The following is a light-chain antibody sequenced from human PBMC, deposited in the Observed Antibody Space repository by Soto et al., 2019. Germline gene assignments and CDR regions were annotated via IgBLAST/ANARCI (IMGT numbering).Light chain of an antibody. J-gene: IGKJ1*01. CDR1: QSVLYSSNNKNY. CDR2: WAS. Sequence: DIVMTQSPDSLAVSLGERATIDCKSSQSVLYSSNNKNYLAWYQQKPGQPPKLLIYWASTRESGVPDRFSGSGSGTDFTLTISXLQAEDVAVYYCQQYYSTWTFGQGTKVDIK. CDR3: QQYYSTWT. V-gene: IGKV4-1*01.